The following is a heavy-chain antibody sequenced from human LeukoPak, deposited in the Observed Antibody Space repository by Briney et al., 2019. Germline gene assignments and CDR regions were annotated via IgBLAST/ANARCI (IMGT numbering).Heavy chain of an antibody. CDR3: ARAYSGSPRYYYYGMDV. Sequence: APVKVSCKASGYTFTGYYMHWVRQAPGQGLEWMGWINPNSGGTNYAQKFQGRVTMTRDTSISTAYMELSRLRSDDTAVYYCARAYSGSPRYYYYGMDVWGQGTTVTVSS. D-gene: IGHD1-26*01. CDR1: GYTFTGYY. J-gene: IGHJ6*02. V-gene: IGHV1-2*02. CDR2: INPNSGGT.